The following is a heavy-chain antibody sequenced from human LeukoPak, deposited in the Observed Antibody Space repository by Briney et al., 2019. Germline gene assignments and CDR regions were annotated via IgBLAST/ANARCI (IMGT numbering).Heavy chain of an antibody. CDR1: GYSFTSYW. D-gene: IGHD3-10*01. Sequence: GESLKISCKGSGYSFTSYWIGWVRQMPGKGLGWMGIIYPGDSDTRYSPSFQGQVTISADKSISTAYLQWSSLKASDTAMYYCARTGGRDGSGSYYRPLEYWGQGTLVTVSS. J-gene: IGHJ4*02. CDR2: IYPGDSDT. CDR3: ARTGGRDGSGSYYRPLEY. V-gene: IGHV5-51*01.